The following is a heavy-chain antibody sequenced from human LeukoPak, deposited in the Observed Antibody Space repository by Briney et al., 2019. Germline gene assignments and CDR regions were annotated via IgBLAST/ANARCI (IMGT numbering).Heavy chain of an antibody. CDR2: ISYDGSNK. J-gene: IGHJ4*02. Sequence: PGRSLRLSCAASGFTFSSYGMHWVRQAPGKGLEWVAVISYDGSNKYYADSVKGRFTISRDNSKNTLYLQMNSLRAEDTAVYYCAEERGRSVGDYWGQGTLVTVSS. V-gene: IGHV3-30*18. D-gene: IGHD3-3*01. CDR1: GFTFSSYG. CDR3: AEERGRSVGDY.